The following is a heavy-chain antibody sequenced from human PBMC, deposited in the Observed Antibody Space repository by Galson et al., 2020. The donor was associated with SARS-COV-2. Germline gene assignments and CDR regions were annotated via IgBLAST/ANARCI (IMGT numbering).Heavy chain of an antibody. CDR2: ISGSGGST. CDR1: GFTFSSYA. Sequence: GGSLRLSCAASGFTFSSYAMSWVRQAPGKGLEWVSAISGSGGSTYYADSVKGRFTISRDNSKNTLYLQMNSLRAEDTAVYYCAGSYDFWSGYLGGGAYYFDYWGQGTLVTVSS. CDR3: AGSYDFWSGYLGGGAYYFDY. V-gene: IGHV3-23*01. J-gene: IGHJ4*02. D-gene: IGHD3-3*01.